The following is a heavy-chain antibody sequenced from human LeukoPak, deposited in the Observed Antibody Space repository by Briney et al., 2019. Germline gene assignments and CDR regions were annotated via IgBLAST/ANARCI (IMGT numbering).Heavy chain of an antibody. CDR2: ISSSGSTI. CDR1: GFTFSDYY. CDR3: ARPNDYGDPYYFDY. J-gene: IGHJ4*02. V-gene: IGHV3-11*01. Sequence: GGSLRLSCAASGFTFSDYYMSWIRQAPGKGLEWVSYISSSGSTIYYADSVKGRFTISRDNAKNSLYLQMNSLRAEDTAVYYCARPNDYGDPYYFDYWGQGTLVTVSS. D-gene: IGHD4-17*01.